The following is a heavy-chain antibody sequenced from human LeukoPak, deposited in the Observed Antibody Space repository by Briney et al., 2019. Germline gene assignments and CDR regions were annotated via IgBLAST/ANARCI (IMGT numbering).Heavy chain of an antibody. Sequence: SETLSLTCTVSGGSISSYYWSWIRQPPDKGLEWIGFISYSGTTNYNPSLESRVTISLDTSKNQFSLKLSSVTAADTAVYYCARDPSYYYDSSGYRIWGQGTLVAVSS. CDR1: GGSISSYY. D-gene: IGHD3-22*01. J-gene: IGHJ4*02. V-gene: IGHV4-59*01. CDR3: ARDPSYYYDSSGYRI. CDR2: ISYSGTT.